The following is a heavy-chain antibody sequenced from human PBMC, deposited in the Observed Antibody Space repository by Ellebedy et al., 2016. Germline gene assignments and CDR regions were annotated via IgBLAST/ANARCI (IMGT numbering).Heavy chain of an antibody. CDR1: GLNFNTFF. CDR2: ISAGSDIT. CDR3: APRAIAAPK. Sequence: GGSLRLXCEVSGLNFNTFFMSWVRQAPGKGLEWVSTISAGSDITRLADSVKGRFTISRDSSRNTLYLQMNSLRAEDTAVYYYAPRAIAAPKWGQGTLVTVSS. V-gene: IGHV3-23*01. D-gene: IGHD6-6*01. J-gene: IGHJ4*02.